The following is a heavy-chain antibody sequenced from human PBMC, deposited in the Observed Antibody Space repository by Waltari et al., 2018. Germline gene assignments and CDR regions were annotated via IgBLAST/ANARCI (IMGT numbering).Heavy chain of an antibody. D-gene: IGHD5-12*01. J-gene: IGHJ4*02. CDR1: AGSFRGYY. V-gene: IGHV4-34*01. CDR3: AREGRRDGYMTDY. Sequence: QVQLQQWGAGLLKTSETPSLTCAVYAGSFRGYYWRRSRQPPGKGLEWIGEINHSGSTNYNPSLKSRVTISVDTSKNQFSLKLSSVTAADTAVYYCAREGRRDGYMTDYWGQGTLVTVSS. CDR2: INHSGST.